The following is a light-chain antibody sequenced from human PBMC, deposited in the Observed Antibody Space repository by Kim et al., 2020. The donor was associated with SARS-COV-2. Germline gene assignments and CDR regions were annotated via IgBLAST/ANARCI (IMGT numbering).Light chain of an antibody. CDR2: DAS. V-gene: IGKV3-11*01. J-gene: IGKJ5*01. CDR3: QQRSDWPIT. CDR1: QSVSSN. Sequence: EIVLTQSPATLSLSPGERATLSCRASQSVSSNLAWYRQKPGQAPRLLIYDASNRAPGIPARFSGSGSGTDFSLTISSLEFEDSAVYYCQQRSDWPITFGQGTRLEIK.